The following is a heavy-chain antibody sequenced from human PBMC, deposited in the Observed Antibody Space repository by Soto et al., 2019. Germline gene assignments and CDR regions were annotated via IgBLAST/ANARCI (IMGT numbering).Heavy chain of an antibody. CDR1: GYTFTGYY. CDR3: AREGPRTDSTSDANFDY. V-gene: IGHV1-2*02. CDR2: INPNSGGT. J-gene: IGHJ4*02. D-gene: IGHD2-2*01. Sequence: ASVKVSCKASGYTFTGYYMHRVRQAPGQGLEWMGWINPNSGGTNYAQKFQGRVTMTRDTSISTAYMELSRLRSDDTAVYYCAREGPRTDSTSDANFDYWGQGTLVTVSS.